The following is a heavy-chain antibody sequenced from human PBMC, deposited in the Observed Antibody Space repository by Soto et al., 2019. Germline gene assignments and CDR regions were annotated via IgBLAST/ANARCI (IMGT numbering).Heavy chain of an antibody. CDR1: GITVSSYC. CDR2: IYAGTIT. Sequence: PGGSRRLSCAVSGITVSSYCMSGVRQAAGKGLEWVSVIYAGTITYYADSVKGRFTIYRDNSKNTLNLEMNSLRVEDTAVYYCARIPYDNSGTIFDYWGQGTLVTVPQ. D-gene: IGHD3-22*01. V-gene: IGHV3-53*01. CDR3: ARIPYDNSGTIFDY. J-gene: IGHJ4*02.